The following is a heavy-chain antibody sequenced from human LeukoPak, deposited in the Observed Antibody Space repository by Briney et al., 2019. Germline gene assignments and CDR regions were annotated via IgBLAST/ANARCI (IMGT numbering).Heavy chain of an antibody. CDR1: GFTFTSYA. D-gene: IGHD3-10*01. CDR2: INSNWGTT. CDR3: VRGLHGLGWDY. Sequence: PGGSLRLSCSASGFTFTSYAMHWVRQAPGKGLEFVSGINSNWGTTDYADSVKGRFTISRDNSKNTLYLQMSSLRAEDTALYYCVRGLHGLGWDYWGQGTLVTVSS. V-gene: IGHV3-64D*06. J-gene: IGHJ4*02.